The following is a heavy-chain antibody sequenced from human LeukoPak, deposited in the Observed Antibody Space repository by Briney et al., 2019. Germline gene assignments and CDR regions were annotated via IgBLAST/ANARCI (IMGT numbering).Heavy chain of an antibody. CDR3: AKRTDYFDY. V-gene: IGHV3-48*01. CDR2: ISSSSSTT. J-gene: IGHJ4*02. CDR1: GFTFSSYS. Sequence: GGSLRLSCAASGFTFSSYSMNWVRQAPGKGLEWVSYISSSSSTTYYADSVKGRFTISRDNSKNTLYLQMNSLRAEDTAVYYCAKRTDYFDYWGQGTLVTVSS. D-gene: IGHD1-14*01.